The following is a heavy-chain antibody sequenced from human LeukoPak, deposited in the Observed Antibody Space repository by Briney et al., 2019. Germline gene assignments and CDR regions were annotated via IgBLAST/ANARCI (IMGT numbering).Heavy chain of an antibody. J-gene: IGHJ4*02. CDR3: ARGIATDRFDY. V-gene: IGHV1-8*01. CDR1: VYTFTSYD. CDR2: MNPNSGNT. Sequence: ASVNVSCKASVYTFTSYDIHWVRQASGQGLDGMGWMNPNSGNTGYAQKFQGRVTMTRNTSISTAYMELSSLRSEDTAVYYCARGIATDRFDYWGQGTLVTVSS. D-gene: IGHD1-26*01.